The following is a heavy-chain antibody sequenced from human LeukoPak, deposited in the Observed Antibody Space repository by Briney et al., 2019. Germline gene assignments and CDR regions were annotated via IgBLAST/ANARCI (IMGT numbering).Heavy chain of an antibody. Sequence: SETLSLTCAVSGYSISSGYYWGWIRQPPGKGLEWIGSIYHSGSTYYNPSLKSRVTISEDTSKNQFSLKLSSVTAADTAVYYRASIPYDFWSGPLSYYFDYWGQGTLVTVSS. D-gene: IGHD3-3*01. CDR1: GYSISSGYY. CDR3: ASIPYDFWSGPLSYYFDY. CDR2: IYHSGST. J-gene: IGHJ4*02. V-gene: IGHV4-38-2*01.